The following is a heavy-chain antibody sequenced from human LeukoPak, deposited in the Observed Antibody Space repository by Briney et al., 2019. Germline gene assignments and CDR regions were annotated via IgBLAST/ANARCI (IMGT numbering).Heavy chain of an antibody. J-gene: IGHJ1*01. Sequence: LPGRSLRLSCAASGFTFSSYAMHWVRQAPGKGLEWVAVISYDGSNKYYADSVKGRFTISRDNSKNTLYLQMNSLRAEDTAVYYCAKGIGYCSSTSCYRGYFQHWGQGTLVTVSS. CDR3: AKGIGYCSSTSCYRGYFQH. V-gene: IGHV3-30-3*01. CDR2: ISYDGSNK. CDR1: GFTFSSYA. D-gene: IGHD2-2*01.